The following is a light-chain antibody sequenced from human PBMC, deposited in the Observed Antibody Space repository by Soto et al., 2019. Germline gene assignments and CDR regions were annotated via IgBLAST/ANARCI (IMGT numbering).Light chain of an antibody. CDR3: ETWDSSLSAAV. Sequence: QSVLTQPPSVSAAPGQKVAISCSGSSPNIGNDYVSWYQQLPGTAPKLLIYENNKRPSGIPDRFSGSKSGTSATLGITGLQSGDEPDYYCETWDSSLSAAVFGGGTQLTVL. CDR1: SPNIGNDY. V-gene: IGLV1-51*02. CDR2: ENN. J-gene: IGLJ7*01.